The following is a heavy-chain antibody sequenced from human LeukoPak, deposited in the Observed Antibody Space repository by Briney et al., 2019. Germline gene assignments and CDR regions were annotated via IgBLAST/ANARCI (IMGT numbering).Heavy chain of an antibody. Sequence: ASVKVSCKASGYTFTSYYMHWVRQAPGQGLEWLGIINPSGGSTSYAQKFQGRVTMTRDTSTSTAYMELSSLRSEDTAVYYCARPGTTGDYFDYWGQGTLVTVSS. J-gene: IGHJ4*02. V-gene: IGHV1-46*01. D-gene: IGHD1-14*01. CDR2: INPSGGST. CDR3: ARPGTTGDYFDY. CDR1: GYTFTSYY.